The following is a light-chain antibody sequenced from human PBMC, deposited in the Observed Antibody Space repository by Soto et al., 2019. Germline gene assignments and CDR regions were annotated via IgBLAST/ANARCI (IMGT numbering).Light chain of an antibody. V-gene: IGKV1-5*03. CDR2: LVS. J-gene: IGKJ4*01. Sequence: DIQMTQSPSALSASVGDRVTITCRASQSISNWLAWYQQKPGKAPKVLIYLVSSLESGVPSRFSGSGSGTEITLTISSLQPDDFATYDCKQFYNYPLTFGGGTKVEIK. CDR1: QSISNW. CDR3: KQFYNYPLT.